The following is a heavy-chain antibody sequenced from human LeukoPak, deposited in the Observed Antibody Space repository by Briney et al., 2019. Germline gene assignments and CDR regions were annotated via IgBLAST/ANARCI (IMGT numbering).Heavy chain of an antibody. V-gene: IGHV3-48*03. CDR2: ISSSGSTI. CDR1: GFTFSSYE. J-gene: IGHJ4*02. D-gene: IGHD5-12*01. CDR3: ARENGGYDKGDCYDH. Sequence: GGSLRLSCAASGFTFSSYEMNWVHQAPGKGLEWVSYISSSGSTIYYVDSVKGRFIISRDNAKNSLYLQMNSLRAEDTAVYYCARENGGYDKGDCYDHWGQGTLVTVSS.